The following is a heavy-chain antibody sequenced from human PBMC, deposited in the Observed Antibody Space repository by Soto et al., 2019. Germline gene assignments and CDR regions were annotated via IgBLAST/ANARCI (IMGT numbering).Heavy chain of an antibody. CDR3: ARHRGRYSRYYYYYYMDV. CDR2: IYYSGST. V-gene: IGHV4-39*01. CDR1: GGSISSSSYY. Sequence: SXTLSLTCTVSGGSISSSSYYWCWIRQPPGKGLEWIGSIYYSGSTYYNPSLKSRVTISVDTSKNQFSLKLSSVTAADTAVYYCARHRGRYSRYYYYYYMDVWGKGTTVTVSS. D-gene: IGHD6-13*01. J-gene: IGHJ6*03.